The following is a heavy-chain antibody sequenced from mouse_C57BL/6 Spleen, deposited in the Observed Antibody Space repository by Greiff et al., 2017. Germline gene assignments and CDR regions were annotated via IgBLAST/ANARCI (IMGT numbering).Heavy chain of an antibody. D-gene: IGHD1-1*01. Sequence: LVESGAELVRPGASVTLSCKASGYTFTDYEMHWVKQTPVHGLEWIGAIDPETGGTAYNQKFKGKAILTADKSSSTAYMELRSLTSEDSAVYYGTRKTGSSYLYWYFDVWGTGTTVTVSS. CDR3: TRKTGSSYLYWYFDV. J-gene: IGHJ1*03. CDR2: IDPETGGT. V-gene: IGHV1-15*01. CDR1: GYTFTDYE.